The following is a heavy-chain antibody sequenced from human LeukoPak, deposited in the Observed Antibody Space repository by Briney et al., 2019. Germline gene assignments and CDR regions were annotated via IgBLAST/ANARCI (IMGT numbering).Heavy chain of an antibody. V-gene: IGHV4-59*01. D-gene: IGHD3-3*01. CDR2: IYYSGST. CDR3: ARTNTYYDFWSGYSRNNWFDP. J-gene: IGHJ5*02. CDR1: GGSISSYY. Sequence: SETLSLTCTVSGGSISSYYWSWIRQPPGKGLEWIGYIYYSGSTNYNPSLKSRVTISVDTSKNQFSLKLSSVTAADTAVYYCARTNTYYDFWSGYSRNNWFDPWGQGTLVTVPS.